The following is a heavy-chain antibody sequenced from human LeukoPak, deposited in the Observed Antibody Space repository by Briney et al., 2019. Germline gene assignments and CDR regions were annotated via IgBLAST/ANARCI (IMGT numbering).Heavy chain of an antibody. J-gene: IGHJ6*03. D-gene: IGHD3-3*01. Sequence: SETLSLTCTVSGGSISTHYCSWIRQPPGKGLEWVGYIYYIGSTNYNPSLKSRVTMSVDMSNNQFSLKLSSVTAADTAVYYCARCKGFWSGYPVCSYMDVWGKGTTVIVSS. CDR1: GGSISTHY. CDR3: ARCKGFWSGYPVCSYMDV. CDR2: IYYIGST. V-gene: IGHV4-59*11.